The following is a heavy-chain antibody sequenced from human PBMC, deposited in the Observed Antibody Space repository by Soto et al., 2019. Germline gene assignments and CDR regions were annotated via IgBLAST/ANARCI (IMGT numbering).Heavy chain of an antibody. CDR3: ARIFDYDGMDV. CDR2: IYHGGSV. J-gene: IGHJ6*02. V-gene: IGHV4-38-2*01. CDR1: GYSMTSGYY. D-gene: IGHD3-3*01. Sequence: SETLSLTCAVSGYSMTSGYYWGWVRQPPGKGLEWLGSIYHGGSVYYNPSLKSRVAISLDTSKNHFSLELTSVTAADTAVYYCARIFDYDGMDVWGQGTTVTVSS.